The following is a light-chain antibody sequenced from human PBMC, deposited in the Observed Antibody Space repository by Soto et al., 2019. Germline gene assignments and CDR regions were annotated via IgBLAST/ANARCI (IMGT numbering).Light chain of an antibody. V-gene: IGKV3-15*01. CDR1: QSVSSN. CDR3: QQYNNWPPDRT. Sequence: EIVMTQSPATLSVSPGERATLSCRASQSVSSNLAWYQQKPGQAPRLLIYGASTRATGIPARFSGSGSGTEFTLNINRLQSEDFAIYFCQQYNNWPPDRTFGQGTKVEIK. J-gene: IGKJ1*01. CDR2: GAS.